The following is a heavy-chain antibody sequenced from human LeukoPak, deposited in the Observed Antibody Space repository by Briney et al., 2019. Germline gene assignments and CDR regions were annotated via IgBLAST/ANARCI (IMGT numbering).Heavy chain of an antibody. V-gene: IGHV3-20*04. CDR1: GFTFSSYS. CDR3: ARDDYSNPLWDY. J-gene: IGHJ4*02. Sequence: GGSLRLSCAASGFTFSSYSMNWVRQATGKGLEWVSGINWNGASTGYADSVKGRFTISRDNAKNSLYLQMNSLRAEDTALYYCARDDYSNPLWDYWGQGTLVTVSS. CDR2: INWNGAST. D-gene: IGHD4-11*01.